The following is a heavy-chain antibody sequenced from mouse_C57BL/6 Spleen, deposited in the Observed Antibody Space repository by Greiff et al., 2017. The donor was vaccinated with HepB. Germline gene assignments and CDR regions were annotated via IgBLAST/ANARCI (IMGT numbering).Heavy chain of an antibody. J-gene: IGHJ2*01. V-gene: IGHV1-39*01. D-gene: IGHD2-1*01. CDR2: INPNYGTT. Sequence: VHVKQSGPELVKPGASVKISCKASGYSFTDYNMNWVKQSNGKSLEWIGVINPNYGTTSYNQKFKGKATLTVDQSSSTAYMQLNSLTSEDSAVYYCAREIYYGKVPYFDYWGQGTTLTVSS. CDR3: AREIYYGKVPYFDY. CDR1: GYSFTDYN.